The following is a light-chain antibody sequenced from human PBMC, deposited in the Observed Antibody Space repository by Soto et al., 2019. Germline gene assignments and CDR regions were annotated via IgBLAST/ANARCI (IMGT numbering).Light chain of an antibody. V-gene: IGKV1-8*01. CDR3: QQYYSSWT. CDR1: QGISSY. Sequence: AIRMTQSLSLLYASTGDSVTITCRASQGISSYLAWYQQKPGKVPKLLIYVASTLQSGVPSRFRGSGSGTDFTLPISCLQSEDFATYNCQQYYSSWTVGQETKVEVK. J-gene: IGKJ1*01. CDR2: VAS.